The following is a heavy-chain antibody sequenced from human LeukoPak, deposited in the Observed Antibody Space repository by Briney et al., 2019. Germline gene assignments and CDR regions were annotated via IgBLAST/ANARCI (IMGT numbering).Heavy chain of an antibody. Sequence: GGSLRLSCAASGFTFSNYAMHWVRQAPGKGLEWVAVLWYDGSNKYYADSVKGRFTISRDNSKNTLYLQMNSLRVEDTAVYYCSRGIDGYDSIVDYWGQGTLDTVSS. V-gene: IGHV3-33*01. CDR1: GFTFSNYA. CDR3: SRGIDGYDSIVDY. J-gene: IGHJ4*02. CDR2: LWYDGSNK. D-gene: IGHD5-24*01.